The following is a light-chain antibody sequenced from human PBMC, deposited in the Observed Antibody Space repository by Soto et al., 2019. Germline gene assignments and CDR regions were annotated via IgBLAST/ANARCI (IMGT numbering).Light chain of an antibody. CDR1: QSVSRY. CDR2: DKS. Sequence: EIVLTQSPATLSLSPGARATLSCRASQSVSRYLAWYQQKPGQAPRLLIYDKSNRATGIPTRFSGSGSGTDFTLTISSLEPEDFAIYYCQQRSNWLLTFGGGTKVEIK. V-gene: IGKV3-11*01. J-gene: IGKJ4*01. CDR3: QQRSNWLLT.